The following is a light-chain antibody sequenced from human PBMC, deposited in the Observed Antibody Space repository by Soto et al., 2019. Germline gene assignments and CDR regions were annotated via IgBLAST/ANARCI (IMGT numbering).Light chain of an antibody. CDR1: QGISGS. Sequence: SRRTLYPYSLSASVGDRVSIPCRASQGISGSLNWFQQRPVKAPKLLVFASTVVHAGVPSRFSGNRSGTNFTLTINSLAPEDLATYYCQQIYSYPQTFGQGTKVDIK. CDR3: QQIYSYPQT. V-gene: IGKV1-39*01. J-gene: IGKJ2*01. CDR2: AST.